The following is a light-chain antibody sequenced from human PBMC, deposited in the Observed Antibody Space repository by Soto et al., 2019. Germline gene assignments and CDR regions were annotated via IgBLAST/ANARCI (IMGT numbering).Light chain of an antibody. J-gene: IGKJ3*01. V-gene: IGKV3-15*01. Sequence: HYIYSNVAWFQQRPGQAPRLLIYGASTRATGIPARFWGGGSGTDLTLTTSSLEPEDSGVYYCYQYYTTPHTLGSGTKVDIK. CDR3: YQYYTTPHT. CDR1: HYIYSN. CDR2: GAS.